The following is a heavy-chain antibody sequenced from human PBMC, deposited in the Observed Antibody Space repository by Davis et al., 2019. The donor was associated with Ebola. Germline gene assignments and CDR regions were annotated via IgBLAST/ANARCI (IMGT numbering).Heavy chain of an antibody. CDR1: GLDFVNYA. V-gene: IGHV3-23*01. D-gene: IGHD4-17*01. CDR2: ISGSGGST. Sequence: GGSLRLSCVASGLDFVNYAMFWVRQAPGKGLEWVSAISGSGGSTYYADSVKGRFTISRDNSKNTLYLQMNSLRAEDTAVYYCAKGGDYKHYFDYWGQGTLVTVSS. CDR3: AKGGDYKHYFDY. J-gene: IGHJ4*02.